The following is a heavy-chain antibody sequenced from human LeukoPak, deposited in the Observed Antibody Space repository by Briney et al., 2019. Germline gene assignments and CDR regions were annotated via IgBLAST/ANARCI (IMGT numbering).Heavy chain of an antibody. CDR1: GGSISSYY. J-gene: IGHJ4*02. CDR2: IYSSGST. V-gene: IGHV4-59*01. CDR3: ARGGSPDY. Sequence: SETLSLTCTVSGGSISSYYWSWIRQPPGKTLEWIGYIYSSGSTNYNPSLKSRVTISVDTSKNQFSLKLRSVTAADTAVYYRARGGSPDYWGQGTLVTVSS.